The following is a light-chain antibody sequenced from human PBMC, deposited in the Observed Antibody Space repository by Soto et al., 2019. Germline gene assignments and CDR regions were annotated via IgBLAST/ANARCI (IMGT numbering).Light chain of an antibody. Sequence: DIVMTQSPDCLAVSRGERAAINCKSSHKLLSSFNNKNFLSWYQQKAGQRPRLLIFWASTRASGVPGRFSGNGSETEFTSTISSLRADDVAVDYFEQYYNPPYSIGQGTMREI. CDR1: HKLLSSFNNKNF. CDR2: WAS. J-gene: IGKJ2*01. CDR3: EQYYNPPYS. V-gene: IGKV4-1*01.